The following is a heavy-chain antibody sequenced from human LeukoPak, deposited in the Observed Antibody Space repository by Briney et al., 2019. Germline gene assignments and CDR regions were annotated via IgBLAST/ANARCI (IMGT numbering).Heavy chain of an antibody. Sequence: PSETLSLTCTVSGGSISSYYWSWIRQPPGKGLEWIGYIYYSGSTNYNPSLKSRVTISVDTSKNQFSLKLSSVTAADTAVYYCARGIEGSSGYYYYYYYGMDVWGQGTTVTVSS. D-gene: IGHD3-22*01. CDR1: GGSISSYY. CDR2: IYYSGST. V-gene: IGHV4-59*01. J-gene: IGHJ6*02. CDR3: ARGIEGSSGYYYYYYYGMDV.